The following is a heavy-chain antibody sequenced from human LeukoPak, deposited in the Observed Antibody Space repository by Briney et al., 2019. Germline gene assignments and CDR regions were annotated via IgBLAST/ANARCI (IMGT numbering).Heavy chain of an antibody. CDR1: GFTFSNYA. CDR3: AKDRGYQLPRSLDY. J-gene: IGHJ4*02. D-gene: IGHD2-2*01. V-gene: IGHV3-23*01. CDR2: IDGGGEST. Sequence: GGSLRLSCAASGFTFSNYAINWVRQAPGKGLEWVLVIDGGGESTYYAGSVKGRFTISRDNSKNTLYLQMNSLRAEDTAVYFCAKDRGYQLPRSLDYWGQGTLVTVSS.